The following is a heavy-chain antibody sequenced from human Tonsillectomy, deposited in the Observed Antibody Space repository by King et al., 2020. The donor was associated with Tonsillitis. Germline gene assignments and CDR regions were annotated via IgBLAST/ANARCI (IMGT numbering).Heavy chain of an antibody. CDR3: ARGDYYLDM. J-gene: IGHJ3*02. D-gene: IGHD3-10*01. Sequence: VQLQESGPGLVKPSQTLSLTCTVSGGSISSGVHYWSWVRQHPGKGLEWIGYIYYNGSTYYNPPLKSRVTLSIDTSKNQFSLKLSSVTAADTAFYYCARGDYYLDMWGQGTLVTVSS. CDR1: GGSISSGVHY. CDR2: IYYNGST. V-gene: IGHV4-31*03.